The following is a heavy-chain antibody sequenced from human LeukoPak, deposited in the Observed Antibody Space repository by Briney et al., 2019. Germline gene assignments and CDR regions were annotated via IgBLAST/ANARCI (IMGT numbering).Heavy chain of an antibody. Sequence: PSETLSLTCAVYGGSFSGYYWSWIRQPPGKGLEWIGSIYYSGSTYYKPSLKSRVTISVDTSKNQFSLKLSSVTAADTAVYYCARRYWYYYDSSGYLEAFDIWGQGTMVTVSS. CDR3: ARRYWYYYDSSGYLEAFDI. CDR1: GGSFSGYY. J-gene: IGHJ3*02. V-gene: IGHV4-34*01. CDR2: IYYSGST. D-gene: IGHD3-22*01.